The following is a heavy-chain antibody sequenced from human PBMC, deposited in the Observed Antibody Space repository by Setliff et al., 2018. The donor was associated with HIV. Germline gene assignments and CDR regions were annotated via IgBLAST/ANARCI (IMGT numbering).Heavy chain of an antibody. CDR3: ARGLWLGTFDL. CDR1: GFTFSSHW. Sequence: HPGGSLRLSCAASGFTFSSHWMSWFRQAPGKGLEWVANINQDGSEKNYLGSVKGRFAISKDFAKRSVYLQMDNLRAEDTATYYCARGLWLGTFDLWGQGTLVTVSS. CDR2: INQDGSEK. V-gene: IGHV3-7*03. D-gene: IGHD6-19*01. J-gene: IGHJ5*02.